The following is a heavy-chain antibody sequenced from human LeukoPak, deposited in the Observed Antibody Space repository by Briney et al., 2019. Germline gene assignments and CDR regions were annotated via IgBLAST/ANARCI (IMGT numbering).Heavy chain of an antibody. D-gene: IGHD2-15*01. Sequence: GGSLRLSCVASGFPFDDYAMHWVRQVPGKGLEWVSGISWNSGSIGYADSVKGRFTISRDNAKNSLYLQMNSVRAEDMALYYCAKSGGGSISCYFNFWGQGTRSPSPQ. V-gene: IGHV3-9*03. J-gene: IGHJ4*02. CDR3: AKSGGGSISCYFNF. CDR1: GFPFDDYA. CDR2: ISWNSGSI.